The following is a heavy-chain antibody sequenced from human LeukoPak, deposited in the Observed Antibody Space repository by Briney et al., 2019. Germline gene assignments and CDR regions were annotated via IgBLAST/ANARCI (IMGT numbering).Heavy chain of an antibody. Sequence: ASVKVSCKASGYTFTSYDINWVRQATGQGLEWMGWMNPNSGNTGYAQKFQGRVTMTRNTSISTAYMELSSLRSEDTAVYYCARGRGPVAGPYFDYWGQGTLATVSS. CDR1: GYTFTSYD. D-gene: IGHD6-19*01. CDR3: ARGRGPVAGPYFDY. CDR2: MNPNSGNT. V-gene: IGHV1-8*01. J-gene: IGHJ4*02.